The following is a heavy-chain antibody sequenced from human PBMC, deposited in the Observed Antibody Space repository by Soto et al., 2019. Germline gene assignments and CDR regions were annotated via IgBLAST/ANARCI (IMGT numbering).Heavy chain of an antibody. D-gene: IGHD2-21*02. Sequence: ASVKVSCKASGYTFTSYAMHWVRQAPGERLEWMGWINAGNGNTKYSQKFQGRVTITRDTSASTAYMELSSLRSEDTAVYYCARSIVVVTAADYWGQGTLVTVSS. CDR2: INAGNGNT. CDR3: ARSIVVVTAADY. J-gene: IGHJ4*02. V-gene: IGHV1-3*01. CDR1: GYTFTSYA.